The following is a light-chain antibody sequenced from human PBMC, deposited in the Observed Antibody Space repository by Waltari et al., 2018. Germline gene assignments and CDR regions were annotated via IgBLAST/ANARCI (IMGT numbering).Light chain of an antibody. Sequence: AIQMTQSPSSMSASLGDRVTITCRASQDIRNDLTWYQQKSGSAPKLLIYGSSSLHTGVPSRFSGSGSGTDFSLTISGLQPEDFATYYCLQDFKYPLTFGGGTKVEIK. J-gene: IGKJ4*01. CDR3: LQDFKYPLT. CDR2: GSS. V-gene: IGKV1-6*01. CDR1: QDIRND.